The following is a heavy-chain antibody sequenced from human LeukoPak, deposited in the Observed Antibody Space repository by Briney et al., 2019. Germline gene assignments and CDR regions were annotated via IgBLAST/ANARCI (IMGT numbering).Heavy chain of an antibody. CDR1: GFTFSSYS. Sequence: GGSLRLSCAASGFTFSSYSMNWVRQVPGKGLEWVSSISSSSSYIYYADSVKGRFTISRDNAKNSLYLQMNSLRAEDTAVYYCARDLARSSRGGISDYWGQGTLVTVSS. V-gene: IGHV3-21*01. D-gene: IGHD3-10*01. CDR3: ARDLARSSRGGISDY. J-gene: IGHJ4*02. CDR2: ISSSSSYI.